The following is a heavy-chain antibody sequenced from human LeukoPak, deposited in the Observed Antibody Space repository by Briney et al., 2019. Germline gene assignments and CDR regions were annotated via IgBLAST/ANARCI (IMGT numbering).Heavy chain of an antibody. CDR2: ISSSSSTI. CDR3: ARLVGYCSSTSCYADY. J-gene: IGHJ4*02. V-gene: IGHV3-48*01. CDR1: GFTFSSYS. Sequence: HAGGSLRLSCAASGFTFSSYSMNWVRQAPGKGLEWVSYISSSSSTIYYADSVKGRFTISRDNARNSLYLQMNSLRAEDTAVYYCARLVGYCSSTSCYADYWGQGTLVTVSS. D-gene: IGHD2-2*01.